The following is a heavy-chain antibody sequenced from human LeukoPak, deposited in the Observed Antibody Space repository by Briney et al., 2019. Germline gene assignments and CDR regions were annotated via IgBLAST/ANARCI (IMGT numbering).Heavy chain of an antibody. Sequence: SETLSLTCAVYGGSFSGYYWSWTRQPPGKGREWIGEINHSGSTNYNPSLKSRVTISVDTSKNQFSLKLSSVTAADTAVYYCARGPLRSGYYRPNWFDPWGQGTLVIVSS. CDR2: INHSGST. CDR1: GGSFSGYY. CDR3: ARGPLRSGYYRPNWFDP. V-gene: IGHV4-34*01. D-gene: IGHD3-3*01. J-gene: IGHJ5*02.